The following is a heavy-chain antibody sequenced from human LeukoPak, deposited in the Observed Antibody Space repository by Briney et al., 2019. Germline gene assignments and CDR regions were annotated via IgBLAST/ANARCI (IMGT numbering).Heavy chain of an antibody. CDR3: AKAPMVRGVMKDDY. Sequence: PGGSLRPSCAASGFTFDDYGMSWVRQVPGRGLEWICGINWNSGVTGYADSVKGRFNISRDNAKNSLFLQMNSLRAEDTAVYYCAKAPMVRGVMKDDYWGQGTLVTVSS. D-gene: IGHD3-10*01. J-gene: IGHJ4*02. V-gene: IGHV3-20*04. CDR1: GFTFDDYG. CDR2: INWNSGVT.